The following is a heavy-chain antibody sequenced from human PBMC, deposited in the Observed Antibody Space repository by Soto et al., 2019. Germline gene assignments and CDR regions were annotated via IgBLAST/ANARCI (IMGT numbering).Heavy chain of an antibody. CDR1: GFSLSTSGVG. J-gene: IGHJ4*02. Sequence: QITLKESGPTLVKPTQTLTLTCTFSGFSLSTSGVGVGWIRQPPGKALEWLALIYWDDDKRYSPSLKSRLTITKDTSQHQVVLTMTNMDPVDTATYYCAHLIGEGTLGIVYFDYWGQGTLVTVSS. CDR3: AHLIGEGTLGIVYFDY. V-gene: IGHV2-5*02. D-gene: IGHD7-27*01. CDR2: IYWDDDK.